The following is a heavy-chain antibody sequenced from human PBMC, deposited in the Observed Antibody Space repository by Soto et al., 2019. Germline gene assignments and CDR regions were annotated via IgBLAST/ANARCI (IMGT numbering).Heavy chain of an antibody. CDR3: ARDLHSSSWYRGWFDP. Sequence: ASVKVSCKASGYTFTAYYMHWVRQAPGQGREWMGWINPSSGFTNYAQNFQGRVTMTRDTSITTAYMELISLRSDDTAVYYCARDLHSSSWYRGWFDPWGQGTLVTVSS. J-gene: IGHJ5*02. CDR1: GYTFTAYY. CDR2: INPSSGFT. D-gene: IGHD6-13*01. V-gene: IGHV1-2*02.